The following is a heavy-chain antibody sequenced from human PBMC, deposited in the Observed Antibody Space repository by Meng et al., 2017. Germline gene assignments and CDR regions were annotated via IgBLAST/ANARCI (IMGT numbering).Heavy chain of an antibody. D-gene: IGHD6-19*01. Sequence: QGRLGESGGGVVQPGRSLRLSCAASGFTFSSYGMHWVRQAPGKGLEWVAVIWYDGSNKYYADSVKGRFTISRDNSKNTLYLQMNSLRAEDTAVYYCARVVYSSGWSFDYWGQGTLVTVSS. V-gene: IGHV3-33*01. CDR3: ARVVYSSGWSFDY. CDR2: IWYDGSNK. CDR1: GFTFSSYG. J-gene: IGHJ4*02.